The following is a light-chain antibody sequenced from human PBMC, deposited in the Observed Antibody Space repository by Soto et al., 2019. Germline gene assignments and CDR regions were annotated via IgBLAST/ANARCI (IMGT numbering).Light chain of an antibody. Sequence: QSVLTQPPSASGTPGQRVTISCSGSSSNIGSNYVYWYQQLPGTAPKLLIYRNNQRPSGVPDRFSGSKSGTSASLAISGVRSEDEADYYCSSYTSSSTVVFGGGTKLTVL. V-gene: IGLV1-47*01. CDR1: SSNIGSNY. CDR2: RNN. J-gene: IGLJ2*01. CDR3: SSYTSSSTVV.